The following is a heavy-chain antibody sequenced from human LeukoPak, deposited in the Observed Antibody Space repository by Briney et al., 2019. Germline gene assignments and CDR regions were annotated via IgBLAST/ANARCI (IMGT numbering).Heavy chain of an antibody. CDR2: IIPILGIA. J-gene: IGHJ5*02. CDR1: GGTFSSYA. V-gene: IGHV1-69*04. D-gene: IGHD1-7*01. Sequence: ASVNVSCTASGGTFSSYAISWVRQAPGQGREWMGRIIPILGIANYAQKFQGRVTITADKSTSTSYMELTSLRSEDTAVYYCAREGGYWNYPAWGQGTLVTVPS. CDR3: AREGGYWNYPA.